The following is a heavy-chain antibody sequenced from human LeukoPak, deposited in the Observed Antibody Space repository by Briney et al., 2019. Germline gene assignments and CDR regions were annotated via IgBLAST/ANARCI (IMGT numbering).Heavy chain of an antibody. CDR3: ARVTGPDYGGLPLEY. Sequence: ASVKVSCKASGYTFTSYCIHWVRQAPGQGLEWMGIVNPSGGSTTNAQKFQGRVAMTRDTSTSTVYMELSSLNSDDTAVYYCARVTGPDYGGLPLEYWGQGTLVTVSS. CDR2: VNPSGGST. D-gene: IGHD4-23*01. V-gene: IGHV1-46*01. CDR1: GYTFTSYC. J-gene: IGHJ4*02.